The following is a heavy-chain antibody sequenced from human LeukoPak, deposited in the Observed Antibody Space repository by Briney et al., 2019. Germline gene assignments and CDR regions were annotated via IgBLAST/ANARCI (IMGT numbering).Heavy chain of an antibody. Sequence: GGSLRLSCAASGFTFSDYYMSWIRQAPGKGLEWVSYISSSGSTIYYADSVKGRLTISRDNAKNSLYLQMNSLRAEDTAVYYCARLLTRGTYYYDSSGYYSFDYWGQGTLVTVSS. J-gene: IGHJ4*02. CDR3: ARLLTRGTYYYDSSGYYSFDY. CDR1: GFTFSDYY. CDR2: ISSSGSTI. D-gene: IGHD3-22*01. V-gene: IGHV3-11*01.